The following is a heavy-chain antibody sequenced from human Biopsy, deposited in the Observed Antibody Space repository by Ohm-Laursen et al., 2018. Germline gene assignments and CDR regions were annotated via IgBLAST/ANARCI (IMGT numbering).Heavy chain of an antibody. CDR2: ISGSGSTT. J-gene: IGHJ6*02. Sequence: GSLRLSCAASGFTFSSYVMSWVRQAPGKGLEWVSTISGSGSTTYYADSVKGRFTISRDNSKNTLYLQMNSLRAEDTAFYYCTKDQDYGDYGMDVWGQGTTVTVSS. CDR1: GFTFSSYV. CDR3: TKDQDYGDYGMDV. D-gene: IGHD4-17*01. V-gene: IGHV3-23*01.